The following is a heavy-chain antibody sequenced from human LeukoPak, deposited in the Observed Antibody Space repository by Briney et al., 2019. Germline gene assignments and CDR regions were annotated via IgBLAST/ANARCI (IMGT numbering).Heavy chain of an antibody. J-gene: IGHJ1*01. Sequence: GGSLRLSCAASGFSFRSHGMNWVRQAPGKGLEWVSGISPRGDITYYKDSVRGRFAISRDNFKNTVSLQLNSLRAEDTAMYYCAKDDDWGRFNHWGQGTLVTVSS. D-gene: IGHD3-16*01. CDR1: GFSFRSHG. CDR3: AKDDDWGRFNH. V-gene: IGHV3-23*01. CDR2: ISPRGDIT.